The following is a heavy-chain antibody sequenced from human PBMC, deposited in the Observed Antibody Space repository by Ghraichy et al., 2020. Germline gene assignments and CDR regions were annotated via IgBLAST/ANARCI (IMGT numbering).Heavy chain of an antibody. V-gene: IGHV4-59*01. CDR2: IYYSGST. Sequence: SETLSLTCTVSGGSISSYYWSWIRQPPGKGLEWIGYIYYSGSTNYNPSLKSRVTISVDTSKNQFSLKLSSVTAADTAVYYCARVRLDRGGYPDYWGQGTLVTVSS. D-gene: IGHD5-12*01. CDR1: GGSISSYY. CDR3: ARVRLDRGGYPDY. J-gene: IGHJ4*02.